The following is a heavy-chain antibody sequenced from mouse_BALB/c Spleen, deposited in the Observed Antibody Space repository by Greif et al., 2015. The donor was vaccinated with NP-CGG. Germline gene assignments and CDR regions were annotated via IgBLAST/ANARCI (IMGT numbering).Heavy chain of an antibody. CDR3: ASYGYDVDAMDY. J-gene: IGHJ4*01. D-gene: IGHD2-2*01. CDR2: IDPANGNT. V-gene: IGHV14-3*02. Sequence: VQLQQSGAELAKPGASVKLSCTASGFNIKDTYMHWVKQRPEQGLEWIGRIDPANGNTKYDPKFQGKATITADTSSNTANLQLSSLTSEDTAVYYCASYGYDVDAMDYWGQGTSVTVSS. CDR1: GFNIKDTY.